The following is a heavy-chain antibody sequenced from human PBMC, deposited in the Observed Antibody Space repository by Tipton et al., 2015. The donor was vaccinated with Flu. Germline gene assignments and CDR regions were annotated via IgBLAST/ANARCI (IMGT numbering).Heavy chain of an antibody. Sequence: TLSLTCAVYGGSLSGYYLSWIRQPPGKGLEWIASIDYRGSTHHDPSLKSRVTISVDTSKNQFSLKLSSVTAADTAVFYCASHSYSRGRAGHWGQGTLVTVSS. CDR1: GGSLSGYY. J-gene: IGHJ4*02. CDR3: ASHSYSRGRAGH. CDR2: IDYRGST. V-gene: IGHV4-34*01. D-gene: IGHD4-11*01.